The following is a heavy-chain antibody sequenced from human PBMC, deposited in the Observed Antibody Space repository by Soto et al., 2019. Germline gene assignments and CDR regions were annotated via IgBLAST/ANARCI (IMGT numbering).Heavy chain of an antibody. CDR1: GASVSSGLYF. V-gene: IGHV4-31*03. D-gene: IGHD6-25*01. CDR2: VHPNGNI. Sequence: QVQLQESGPGLVKPSQTLSLTCTVSGASVSSGLYFWNWIRQLPGKGLQWLGHVHPNGNINYNPPLQSRFTMSMDTSNNQVSLQLNSVTVADTAVYYCVRGSDPYKCGFWGQGALVTVSS. CDR3: VRGSDPYKCGF. J-gene: IGHJ4*02.